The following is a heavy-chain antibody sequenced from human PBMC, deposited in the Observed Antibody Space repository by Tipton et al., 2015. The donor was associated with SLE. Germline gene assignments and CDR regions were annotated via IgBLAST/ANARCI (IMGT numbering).Heavy chain of an antibody. V-gene: IGHV4-39*07. D-gene: IGHD2-2*01. CDR3: ATSPLTL. Sequence: TLSLTCTVSGGSNSSSYYWGGIRQSPGKGLEWIGSISYTGSTYYNPSLKSRVTISVDMSKNQFSLELTSVTAADTAVYYCATSPLTLWGQGTLVTVPS. CDR1: GGSNSSSYY. J-gene: IGHJ4*02. CDR2: ISYTGST.